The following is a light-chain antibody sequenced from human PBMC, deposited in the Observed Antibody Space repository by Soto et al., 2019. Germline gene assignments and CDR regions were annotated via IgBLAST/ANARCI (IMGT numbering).Light chain of an antibody. CDR3: SSYTRSSTRV. V-gene: IGLV2-14*01. CDR2: EVS. CDR1: SSDVGGYNY. J-gene: IGLJ3*02. Sequence: QSALTQPASVSGSPGQSITISYTGTSSDVGGYNYVSWYQQHPGKAPKLMIYEVSNRPSGVSNRFSGSKSGNTASLTISGLQAEDEADYYCSSYTRSSTRVFGGGTKLTVL.